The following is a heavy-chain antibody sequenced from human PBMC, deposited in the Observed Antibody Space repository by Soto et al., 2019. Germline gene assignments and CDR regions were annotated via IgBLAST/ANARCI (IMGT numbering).Heavy chain of an antibody. CDR2: LYSGGST. CDR1: GVTVSSNY. CDR3: ARDRVESGYPEYFQH. Sequence: EVQLVASGGGLIQPGGSLRLSCAASGVTVSSNYMSWVRQAPGKGLEWVSVLYSGGSTYYADSVKGRFTISRDNSKNTLYLQMNSLRAEDTAVYYCARDRVESGYPEYFQHWGQGTLVTVSS. J-gene: IGHJ1*01. D-gene: IGHD3-22*01. V-gene: IGHV3-53*01.